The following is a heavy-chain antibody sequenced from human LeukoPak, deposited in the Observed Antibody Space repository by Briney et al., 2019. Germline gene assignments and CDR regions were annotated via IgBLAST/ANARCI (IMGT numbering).Heavy chain of an antibody. J-gene: IGHJ4*02. D-gene: IGHD6-19*01. Sequence: GGSLRLSCAASGFTFSSYGMNWVRQVPGKGLEWVSYISPSSSTIYYADSGKGRFTISRDNAKNSLYLQMNSLRAEDTAVYYCAREHTPFGSGCTAAYWGQGTLVTVSS. CDR3: AREHTPFGSGCTAAY. CDR2: ISPSSSTI. CDR1: GFTFSSYG. V-gene: IGHV3-48*01.